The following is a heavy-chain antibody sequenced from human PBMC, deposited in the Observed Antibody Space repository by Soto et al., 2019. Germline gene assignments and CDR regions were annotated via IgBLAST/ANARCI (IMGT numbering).Heavy chain of an antibody. Sequence: EVHLVESGGGLVQPGGSLRLSCAASGFTVSSNYMNWVRQAPGKGLEWVSVIYSGGATYYADSVKGRFTISRDNSKNTLSLQMNSLTAEDTAVYYCARSPLSSYHMDVWGKGTTVIVSS. CDR2: IYSGGAT. V-gene: IGHV3-66*01. J-gene: IGHJ6*03. CDR1: GFTVSSNY. D-gene: IGHD6-6*01. CDR3: ARSPLSSYHMDV.